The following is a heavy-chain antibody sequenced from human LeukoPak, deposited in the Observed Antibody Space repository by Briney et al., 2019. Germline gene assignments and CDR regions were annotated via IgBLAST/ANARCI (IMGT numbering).Heavy chain of an antibody. Sequence: SETLSLTCTVSGGSISSSSYYWGWIRQPPGKGLEWIGSIYYSGSTYYNPSLKSRVTISVDTSKNQFSLKLSSVTAADTAVYYCARRVPSLDFWSGYYDYWGQGTLVTVSS. V-gene: IGHV4-39*01. D-gene: IGHD3-3*01. CDR3: ARRVPSLDFWSGYYDY. CDR1: GGSISSSSYY. CDR2: IYYSGST. J-gene: IGHJ4*02.